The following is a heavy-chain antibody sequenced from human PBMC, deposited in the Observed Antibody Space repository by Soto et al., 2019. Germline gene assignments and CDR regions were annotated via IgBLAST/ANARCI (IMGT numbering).Heavy chain of an antibody. V-gene: IGHV3-30*18. Sequence: GGSLRLSCAASGFTFSSYGMHWVRQAAGKGLEWVAVISYDGSKEYYVDSVKGRFSISRDNSKSTLYLQMDSLRAEDTAVYYCAKDRLRYFDWILYPFDSRGQGILVTVSS. CDR1: GFTFSSYG. CDR3: AKDRLRYFDWILYPFDS. D-gene: IGHD3-9*01. J-gene: IGHJ4*02. CDR2: ISYDGSKE.